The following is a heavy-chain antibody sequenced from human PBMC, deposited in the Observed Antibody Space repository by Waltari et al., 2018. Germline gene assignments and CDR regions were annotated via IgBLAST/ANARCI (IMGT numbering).Heavy chain of an antibody. Sequence: QLQLQESGPGLVKPSETLSLTCTVSGGSISSSSYYWGWIRQPPGKGLEWIGSIYYSGSTYYNPSLKSRVTISVDTSKNQFSLKLSSVTAADTAVYYCARVRNRGYYDSSGYWDDAFDIWGQGTMVTVSS. D-gene: IGHD3-22*01. CDR1: GGSISSSSYY. V-gene: IGHV4-39*07. CDR3: ARVRNRGYYDSSGYWDDAFDI. J-gene: IGHJ3*02. CDR2: IYYSGST.